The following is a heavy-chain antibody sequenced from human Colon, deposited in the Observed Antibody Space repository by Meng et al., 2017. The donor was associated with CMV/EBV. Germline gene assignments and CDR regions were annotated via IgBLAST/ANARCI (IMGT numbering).Heavy chain of an antibody. CDR1: GYTFRNYE. J-gene: IGHJ6*01. CDR2: INPADGST. Sequence: ASVKVSCKASGYTFRNYEMHWVRRAPGQGLEWVGMINPADGSTTYAQSFQGRVTMTRDTSTSIAYMELRSLRSDDSAVYSCARDWQGANYYYYGMDVWGQGTTVTVSS. CDR3: ARDWQGANYYYYGMDV. V-gene: IGHV1-46*01. D-gene: IGHD3-16*01.